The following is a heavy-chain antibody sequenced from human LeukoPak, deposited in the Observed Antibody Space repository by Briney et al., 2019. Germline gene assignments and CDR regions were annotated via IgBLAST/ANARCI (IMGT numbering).Heavy chain of an antibody. Sequence: PSETLSLTCTVSRGSISSSSYYWGWIRQPPGKGLEWIGSIYYSGSTYYNPSLKSRVTISVDTSKNQFSLKLSSVTAADTAVYYCARLSSSSLKRPYYYYGMDVWGQGTTVTVSS. CDR2: IYYSGST. V-gene: IGHV4-39*01. CDR1: RGSISSSSYY. CDR3: ARLSSSSLKRPYYYYGMDV. D-gene: IGHD6-13*01. J-gene: IGHJ6*02.